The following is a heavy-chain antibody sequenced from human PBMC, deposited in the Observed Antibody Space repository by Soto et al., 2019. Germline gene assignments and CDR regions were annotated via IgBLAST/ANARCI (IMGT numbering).Heavy chain of an antibody. CDR2: IDWNDDK. CDR3: AHRSITVVRGVVFDY. V-gene: IGHV2-5*01. Sequence: QITLKESGPTLVKPTQTLTLTCTFSGFSLSTSGVGVGWIRQPPGKALEWLALIDWNDDKRYSPSLKSRLTIAKDPYKNRVVLTMTNMEPVDTATYYCAHRSITVVRGVVFDYWGQGNLVTVSS. CDR1: GFSLSTSGVG. D-gene: IGHD3-10*01. J-gene: IGHJ4*02.